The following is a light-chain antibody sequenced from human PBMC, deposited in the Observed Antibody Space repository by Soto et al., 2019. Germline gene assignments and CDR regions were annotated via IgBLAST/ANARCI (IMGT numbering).Light chain of an antibody. CDR1: QSFSSV. Sequence: EIVMTQSPATLSVSPGEGATLSCRAGQSFSSVLSWYQHKPGQAPMLLIYGASTSATGIPARFSGSSSGTEFTLIISSLQSEDSAVYYCQQYNSWLWTFGQGTKVDIK. CDR3: QQYNSWLWT. V-gene: IGKV3-15*01. J-gene: IGKJ1*01. CDR2: GAS.